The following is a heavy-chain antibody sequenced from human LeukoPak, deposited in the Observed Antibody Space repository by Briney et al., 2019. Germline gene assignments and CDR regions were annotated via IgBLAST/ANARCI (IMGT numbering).Heavy chain of an antibody. V-gene: IGHV1-2*02. CDR2: INPNSGGT. D-gene: IGHD3-9*01. J-gene: IGHJ4*02. CDR3: ARDDLPYYDILTGYSSSDY. Sequence: GASVKVSCKASGYTFTGYYMHWVRQAPGQGLEWMGWINPNSGGTNYAQKFQGRVTMTRDTSISTAYMELSRLRSDDTAVYYCARDDLPYYDILTGYSSSDYWGQGTLVTVSS. CDR1: GYTFTGYY.